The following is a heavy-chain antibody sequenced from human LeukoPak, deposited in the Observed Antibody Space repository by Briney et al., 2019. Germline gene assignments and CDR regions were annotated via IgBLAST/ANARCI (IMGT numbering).Heavy chain of an antibody. Sequence: SETLSLTCTVSGGSVSSSSYYGAWIRQPPGKGLEWIGYIYYSGSTGYDPSLKSRVTISVDTSKNQFSLKLTSVTAADTAVYYCARSYNSRGYYYYGMDVWGQGTTVTVSS. CDR3: ARSYNSRGYYYYGMDV. CDR2: IYYSGST. V-gene: IGHV4-61*01. J-gene: IGHJ6*02. D-gene: IGHD3-22*01. CDR1: GGSVSSSSYY.